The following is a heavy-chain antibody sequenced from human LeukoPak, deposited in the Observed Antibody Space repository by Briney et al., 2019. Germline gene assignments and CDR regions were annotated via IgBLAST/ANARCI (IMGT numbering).Heavy chain of an antibody. CDR2: ISDSGGDT. CDR1: GFTFSNYG. D-gene: IGHD1-26*01. J-gene: IGHJ4*02. V-gene: IGHV3-23*01. Sequence: GGSLRLSCATSGFTFSNYGMSWVCQAPGKGLEWVSAISDSGGDTYYADSVKGRFTISRDNSKNTLFLQMNSLRAEDTAVYYCAKDPVGATPFDYWARDPWSPSPQ. CDR3: AKDPVGATPFDY.